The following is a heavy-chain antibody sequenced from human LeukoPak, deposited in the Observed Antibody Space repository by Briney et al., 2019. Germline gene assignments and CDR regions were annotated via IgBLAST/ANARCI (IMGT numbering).Heavy chain of an antibody. CDR1: GFTFSSYE. CDR3: ARETIQLWLKSGFDP. CDR2: ISSSGSTI. D-gene: IGHD5-18*01. J-gene: IGHJ5*02. Sequence: PGGSLRLSCAASGFTFSSYEMNWVRQAPGKGLEWVSYISSSGSTIYYADSVKGRFTISRDNAKNSLYLQMNSLRAEDTAVYYCARETIQLWLKSGFDPWGQGTLVTVSS. V-gene: IGHV3-48*03.